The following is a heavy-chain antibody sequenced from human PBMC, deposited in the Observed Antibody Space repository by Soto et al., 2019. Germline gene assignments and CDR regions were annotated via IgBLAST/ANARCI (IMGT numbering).Heavy chain of an antibody. D-gene: IGHD4-17*01. CDR2: IYDTGTT. Sequence: PSETLSLTCTVSGASVRSGSYYWSWVRQPPRRGLEWIGYIYDTGTTNYNPSLKSRVTMSVDTSKNQFSLKLNSLTAADMSVYYCARVEDYGDYFDYWGQGTLVTVSS. CDR1: GASVRSGSYY. CDR3: ARVEDYGDYFDY. J-gene: IGHJ4*02. V-gene: IGHV4-61*01.